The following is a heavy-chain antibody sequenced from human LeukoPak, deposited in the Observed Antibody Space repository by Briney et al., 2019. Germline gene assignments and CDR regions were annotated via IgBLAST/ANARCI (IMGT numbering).Heavy chain of an antibody. D-gene: IGHD2-15*01. Sequence: GGSLRLSCAASGFTFSSYGMHWVRQAPGKGLEWVAVIWYDGSNKYYADSAKGRFTISRDNSKSTLFLQMNSLGAEDTAVYFCTRDSALLGVAFDLWGQGTVVTVSS. CDR2: IWYDGSNK. CDR1: GFTFSSYG. CDR3: TRDSALLGVAFDL. J-gene: IGHJ3*01. V-gene: IGHV3-33*02.